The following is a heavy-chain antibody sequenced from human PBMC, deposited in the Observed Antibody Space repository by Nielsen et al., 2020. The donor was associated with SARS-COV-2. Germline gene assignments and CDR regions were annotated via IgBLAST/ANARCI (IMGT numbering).Heavy chain of an antibody. V-gene: IGHV3-20*01. Sequence: GGSLRLSCAASGFTFSSLGMFWVRQAPGKGLEWVSGINWNGGSTGYADSVKGRFTISRDNAKNSLYLQMNSLRAEDTALYHCARVYYDSSGYLNYFDYWGQGTLVTVSS. D-gene: IGHD3-22*01. CDR2: INWNGGST. CDR3: ARVYYDSSGYLNYFDY. CDR1: GFTFSSLG. J-gene: IGHJ4*02.